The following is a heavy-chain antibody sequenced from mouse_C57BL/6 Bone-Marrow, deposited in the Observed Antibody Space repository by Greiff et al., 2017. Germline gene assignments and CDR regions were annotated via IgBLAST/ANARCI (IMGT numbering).Heavy chain of an antibody. J-gene: IGHJ2*01. CDR3: ASLHYYGSSYDYFDY. D-gene: IGHD1-1*01. CDR2: ISSGGSYT. CDR1: GFTFSSYG. Sequence: EVKLEESGGDLVKPGGSLKLSCAASGFTFSSYGMSWVRQTPDKRLEWVATISSGGSYTYYPDSVKGRFTISRDNAKNTLYLQMSSLKSEDTAMYYCASLHYYGSSYDYFDYWGQGTTLTVSS. V-gene: IGHV5-6*02.